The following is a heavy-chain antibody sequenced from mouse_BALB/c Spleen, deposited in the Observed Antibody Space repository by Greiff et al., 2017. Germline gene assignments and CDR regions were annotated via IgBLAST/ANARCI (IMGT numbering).Heavy chain of an antibody. J-gene: IGHJ4*01. V-gene: IGHV5-17*02. D-gene: IGHD1-1*01. Sequence: EVQGVESGGGLVQPGGSRKLSCAASGFTFSSFGMHWVRQAPEKGLEWVAYISSGSSTIYYADTVKGRFTISRDNPKNTLFLQMTSLRSEDTAMYYCARTGVVAPYAMDYWGQGTSVTVSS. CDR1: GFTFSSFG. CDR2: ISSGSSTI. CDR3: ARTGVVAPYAMDY.